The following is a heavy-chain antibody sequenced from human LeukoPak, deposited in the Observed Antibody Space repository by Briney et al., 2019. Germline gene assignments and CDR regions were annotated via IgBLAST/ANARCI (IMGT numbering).Heavy chain of an antibody. D-gene: IGHD5-12*01. CDR3: ARHGSRVMATIEDS. CDR2: INHSGST. CDR1: GGSFSGYY. J-gene: IGHJ4*02. Sequence: TSETLSLTCAVYGGSFSGYYWSWIRQPPGKGLEWIGEINHSGSTNYNPSLKSRVTISVDTSKSQFSLQLGSVTAADTAVYYCARHGSRVMATIEDSWGQGTLVIVSS. V-gene: IGHV4-34*01.